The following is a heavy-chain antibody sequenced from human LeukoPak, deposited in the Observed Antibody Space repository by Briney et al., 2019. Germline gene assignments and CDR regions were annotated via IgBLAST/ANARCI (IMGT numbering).Heavy chain of an antibody. D-gene: IGHD3-10*01. CDR2: IYYSGST. CDR3: ARGSYGSGSYYVDY. CDR1: GGSISSGDYY. Sequence: SQTLSLTCTVSGGSISSGDYYWSWIRQPPGKGLEWIGYIYYSGSTYYNPSLKSRVTISVDTSKNQFSLKLSSVTAADTAVYYCARGSYGSGSYYVDYCGQGTLVTVSS. V-gene: IGHV4-30-4*01. J-gene: IGHJ4*02.